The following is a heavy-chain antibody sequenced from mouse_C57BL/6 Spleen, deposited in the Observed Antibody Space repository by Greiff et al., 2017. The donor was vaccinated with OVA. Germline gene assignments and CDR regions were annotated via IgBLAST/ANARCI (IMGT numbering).Heavy chain of an antibody. J-gene: IGHJ2*01. CDR1: GYSITSGYY. Sequence: EVQLQESGPGLVKPSQSLSLTCSVTGYSITSGYYWNWIRQFPGNKLEWMGYISYDGSNNYNPSLKNRISITRDTSKNQFFLKLNSVTTEDTATYYCARDGTTVPFDYWGQGTTLTVSS. D-gene: IGHD1-1*01. V-gene: IGHV3-6*01. CDR3: ARDGTTVPFDY. CDR2: ISYDGSN.